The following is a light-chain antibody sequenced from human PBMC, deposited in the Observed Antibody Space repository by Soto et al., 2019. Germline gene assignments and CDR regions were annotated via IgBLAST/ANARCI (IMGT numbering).Light chain of an antibody. CDR3: SSYTSISTLV. Sequence: QSVLTQPASVSGSPGQSITISCHGTSSDIGGYNYVSWYQQYPGKAPKVMIYEVRNRPSGVSNRFSGTKSGNTASLTISGLQAEDEADYYCSSYTSISTLVFGTGTKVTVL. V-gene: IGLV2-14*01. CDR2: EVR. J-gene: IGLJ1*01. CDR1: SSDIGGYNY.